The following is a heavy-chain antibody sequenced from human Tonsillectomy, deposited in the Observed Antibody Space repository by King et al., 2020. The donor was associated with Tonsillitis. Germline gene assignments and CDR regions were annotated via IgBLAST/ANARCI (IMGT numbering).Heavy chain of an antibody. V-gene: IGHV3-23*04. CDR1: GFTFSSYT. D-gene: IGHD3-22*01. CDR3: AKHLSVVRGTWSDP. CDR2: IVGSGGST. Sequence: VQLVESGGGLVQPGGSLRLSCAASGFTFSSYTMSWVRQAPGRGLEWVSSIVGSGGSTYAADSVKGRFTISRDNSKNTLYLQMNSLRAEDTAVYYCAKHLSVVRGTWSDPWGQGTLVTVSS. J-gene: IGHJ5*02.